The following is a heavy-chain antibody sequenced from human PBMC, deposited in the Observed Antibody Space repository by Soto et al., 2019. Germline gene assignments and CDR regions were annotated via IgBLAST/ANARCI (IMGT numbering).Heavy chain of an antibody. CDR2: ISSDSSDT. D-gene: IGHD2-15*01. CDR1: GVTFSDYY. V-gene: IGHV3-11*03. CDR3: ARFARIPEG. J-gene: IGHJ4*02. Sequence: PGGSLRLSCASSGVTFSDYYMSWIRQAPGKGLEYLSYISSDSSDTIYADSVKGRFTVSRDNAKNSLYLQMNSLRAEDTAVYYCARFARIPEGWGQGTLVTVSS.